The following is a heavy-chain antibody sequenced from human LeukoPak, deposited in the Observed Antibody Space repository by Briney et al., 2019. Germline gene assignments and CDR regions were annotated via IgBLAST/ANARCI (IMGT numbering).Heavy chain of an antibody. D-gene: IGHD5-18*01. J-gene: IGHJ4*02. CDR1: GGSISSYY. CDR3: ARSAQYGDQYTYSYEYYFDY. CDR2: IYYSGST. Sequence: SETLSLTCTVSGGSISSYYWSWIRQPPGKGLEWIGYIYYSGSTNYNPSLKSRVTISVDTSKNQFSLKLSSVTAADTAVYYCARSAQYGDQYTYSYEYYFDYWGQGTLVTVSS. V-gene: IGHV4-59*01.